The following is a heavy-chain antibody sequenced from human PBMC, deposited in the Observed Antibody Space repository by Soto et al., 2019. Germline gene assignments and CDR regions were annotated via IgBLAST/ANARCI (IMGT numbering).Heavy chain of an antibody. D-gene: IGHD4-17*01. CDR3: AKDDYGDTDAFDI. CDR2: ISYDGSNK. V-gene: IGHV3-30*18. Sequence: QVQLVESGGGVVQPGRSLRLSCAASGFTFSSYGMHWVRQAPGKGLEWVAVISYDGSNKYYADSVKGRFTISRDNSKNTLYLQMNSMRAEDTAGYYCAKDDYGDTDAFDIWGQGTMVTVSS. J-gene: IGHJ3*02. CDR1: GFTFSSYG.